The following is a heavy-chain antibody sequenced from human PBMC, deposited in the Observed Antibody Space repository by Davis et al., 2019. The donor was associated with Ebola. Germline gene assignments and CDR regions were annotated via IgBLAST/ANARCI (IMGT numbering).Heavy chain of an antibody. CDR3: ARDRITARPFAWGGMDV. CDR2: ISGSGGST. J-gene: IGHJ6*02. CDR1: GFTFSSYA. V-gene: IGHV3-23*01. Sequence: GESLKISCAASGFTFSSYAMSWVRQAPGKGLEWVSAISGSGGSTYYADSVKGRFTISRDNSKNTLYLQMNSLRAEDTAVYYCARDRITARPFAWGGMDVWGQGTTVTVSS. D-gene: IGHD6-6*01.